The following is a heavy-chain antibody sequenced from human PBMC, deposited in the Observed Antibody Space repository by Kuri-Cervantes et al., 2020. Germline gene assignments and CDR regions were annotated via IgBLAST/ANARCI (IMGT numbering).Heavy chain of an antibody. J-gene: IGHJ5*02. CDR1: GYSISSGYY. V-gene: IGHV4-38-2*02. CDR3: ATRGRGEARYCSSTSCYEGWFDP. D-gene: IGHD2-2*01. CDR2: INHSGST. Sequence: SETLSLTCTVSGYSISSGYYWGWIRQPPGKGLEWIGEINHSGSTNYNPSLKSRVTISVDTSKNQFSLKLSSVTAADTAVYYCATRGRGEARYCSSTSCYEGWFDPWGQGTLVTVSS.